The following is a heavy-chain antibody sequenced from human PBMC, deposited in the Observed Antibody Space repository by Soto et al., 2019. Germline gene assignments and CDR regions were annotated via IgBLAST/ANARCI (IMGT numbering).Heavy chain of an antibody. J-gene: IGHJ6*02. CDR3: VRVCNDGLGDA. CDR2: VYYNGGTA. Sequence: QVQLQESGPGLVKPSETLSLTCTVSGGSLNTYYWSWVRQPPGERLEWIGYVYYNGGTANYNPSLPSRVTISVDTSKNQFSLKLSSVTAAETAVYYCVRVCNDGLGDAWGQGTTVTVSS. CDR1: GGSLNTYY. V-gene: IGHV4-59*01. D-gene: IGHD1-1*01.